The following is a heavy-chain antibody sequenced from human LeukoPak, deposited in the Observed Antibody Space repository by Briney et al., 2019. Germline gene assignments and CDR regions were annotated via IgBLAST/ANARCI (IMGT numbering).Heavy chain of an antibody. Sequence: PSETLSLTCTVSGYSISSGYYWGWIRQPPGKGLEWIGSIYHSGSTYYNPSLKSRVTISVDTSKNQFSLKLSSVTAADTAVYYCARREVSNWFDPWGQGTLVTVSS. CDR2: IYHSGST. CDR3: ARREVSNWFDP. CDR1: GYSISSGYY. J-gene: IGHJ5*02. D-gene: IGHD1-26*01. V-gene: IGHV4-38-2*02.